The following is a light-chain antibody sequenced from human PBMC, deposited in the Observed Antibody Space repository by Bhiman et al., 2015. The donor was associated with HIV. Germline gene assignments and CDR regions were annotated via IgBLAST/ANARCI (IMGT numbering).Light chain of an antibody. Sequence: QSALTQPRSVSGSPGQSVTISCTGPSSDVGGYNYVSWYQLRPGKAPKVMIYEVNKRPSGVPERFSGSKSGNTASLTVSGLQAEDEADYHCSSYAGDNNLVFGGGTKLTVL. CDR1: SSDVGGYNY. V-gene: IGLV2-8*01. J-gene: IGLJ2*01. CDR3: SSYAGDNNLV. CDR2: EVN.